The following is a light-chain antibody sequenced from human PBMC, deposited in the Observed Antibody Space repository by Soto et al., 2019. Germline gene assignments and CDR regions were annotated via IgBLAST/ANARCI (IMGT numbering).Light chain of an antibody. J-gene: IGKJ1*01. Sequence: DIPMTQSPSSLSASVGDRVTISCRASQSVSIYLNWYQQKPGKVPKLLIYAASSLQSGVPSRFSGSGSGTDFTLTISSLQPEDSATYYCQQSYNTPRTFGQGTKVEIK. CDR3: QQSYNTPRT. V-gene: IGKV1-39*01. CDR2: AAS. CDR1: QSVSIY.